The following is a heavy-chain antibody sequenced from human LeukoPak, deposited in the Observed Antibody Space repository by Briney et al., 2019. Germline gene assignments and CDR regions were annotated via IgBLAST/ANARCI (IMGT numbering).Heavy chain of an antibody. CDR3: ARDLSLPDY. Sequence: GGSLRLSCTASGFIFNNFGLMWVRQAPGKGLEWVSAISNDGGGTTYADFVKGRFTISRDNAKNTLYLQMNSLRAEDTAVYYCARDLSLPDYWGQGTLVNVSS. CDR2: ISNDGGGT. CDR1: GFIFNNFG. V-gene: IGHV3-23*01. J-gene: IGHJ4*02. D-gene: IGHD5/OR15-5a*01.